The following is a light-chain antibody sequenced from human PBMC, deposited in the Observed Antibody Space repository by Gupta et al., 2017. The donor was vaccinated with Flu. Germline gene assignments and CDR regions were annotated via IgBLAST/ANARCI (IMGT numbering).Light chain of an antibody. CDR3: QSYDSSLSVLV. V-gene: IGLV1-40*01. CDR1: SSNIGAGYD. Sequence: QSVLTQPPSVSGAPGQRVTISCTRSSSNIGAGYDVHWYQQLPGTAPKLLIYGNSNRPSGVPDRFSGSKSGTSASLAITGLQAEDEADYYCQSYDSSLSVLVFGGGTKLTVL. J-gene: IGLJ3*02. CDR2: GNS.